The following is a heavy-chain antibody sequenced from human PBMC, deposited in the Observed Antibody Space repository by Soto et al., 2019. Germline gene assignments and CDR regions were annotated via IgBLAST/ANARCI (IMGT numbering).Heavy chain of an antibody. Sequence: VGSLRLSCAASGFTFRSYGMHWVRQAPGRGLEWVAVISHDGSTKYYADSVKGRFTISRDNSKNTLYLQMNSLRAEDTAVYYCAKERRWLLGNYFDYWGQGTLVTVSS. CDR3: AKERRWLLGNYFDY. CDR1: GFTFRSYG. D-gene: IGHD3-22*01. V-gene: IGHV3-30*18. CDR2: ISHDGSTK. J-gene: IGHJ4*02.